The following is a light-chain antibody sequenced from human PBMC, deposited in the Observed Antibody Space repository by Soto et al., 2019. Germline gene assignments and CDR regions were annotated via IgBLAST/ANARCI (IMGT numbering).Light chain of an antibody. CDR1: SSDVGGYND. CDR3: SSYTSSSTLVV. V-gene: IGLV2-14*01. Sequence: SALTHPASVSGSPGQSITISCPGTSSDVGGYNDVSWYQQHPGKAPKLMIYEVSNRPSGVSNRFSGSKSGNTASLTISGLQAEDEADYYCSSYTSSSTLVVFGTGTKVTVL. J-gene: IGLJ1*01. CDR2: EVS.